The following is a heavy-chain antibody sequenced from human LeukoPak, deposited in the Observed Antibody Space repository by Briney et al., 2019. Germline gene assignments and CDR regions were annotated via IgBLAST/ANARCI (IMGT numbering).Heavy chain of an antibody. CDR2: IYSGGST. CDR1: GFTVSSNY. V-gene: IGHV3-53*01. Sequence: PGGSLRLSCAASGFTVSSNYMSWVRQAPGKGLEWVSVIYSGGSTYYADSVKGRFTISRDSSKNTLYLQMNSLRAEDTAVYYCAGYSGNYYSHAFGIWGQGTMVTVSS. J-gene: IGHJ3*02. D-gene: IGHD1-26*01. CDR3: AGYSGNYYSHAFGI.